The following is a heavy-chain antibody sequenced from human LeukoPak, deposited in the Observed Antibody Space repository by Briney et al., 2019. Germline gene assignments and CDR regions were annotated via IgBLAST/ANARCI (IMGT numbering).Heavy chain of an antibody. D-gene: IGHD1-26*01. Sequence: SETLYLTCTVSGGSITNYYWSWIRQPPGKGLECVGYVYYSGNPEYNPSLKSRVTISIDTSKNQFSLKLSSVTAADTAVYYCARDQYSGRFDYWGQGTLVTVSS. J-gene: IGHJ4*02. V-gene: IGHV4-59*01. CDR1: GGSITNYY. CDR3: ARDQYSGRFDY. CDR2: VYYSGNP.